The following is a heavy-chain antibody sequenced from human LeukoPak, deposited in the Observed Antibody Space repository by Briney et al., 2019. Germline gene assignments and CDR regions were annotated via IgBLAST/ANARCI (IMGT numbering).Heavy chain of an antibody. Sequence: ASVKVSCKASGYTFTSYATHWVRQAPGQRLEWMGWINAGNGNTKYSQKFQGRVTITRDTSASTAYMELSSLRSEDTAVYYCARSGRSSGWYDYWGQGTLVTVSS. J-gene: IGHJ4*02. CDR2: INAGNGNT. D-gene: IGHD6-19*01. CDR3: ARSGRSSGWYDY. V-gene: IGHV1-3*01. CDR1: GYTFTSYA.